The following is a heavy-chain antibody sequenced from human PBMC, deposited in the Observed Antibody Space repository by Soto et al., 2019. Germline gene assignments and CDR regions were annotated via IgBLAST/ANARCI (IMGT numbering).Heavy chain of an antibody. CDR3: APRPGGGGY. J-gene: IGHJ4*02. V-gene: IGHV3-53*01. CDR2: IYSGGYT. CDR1: GFTVSNNY. Sequence: EVQLVESGGGLIQPGGSLRLSCAVSGFTVSNNYMSWVRQAPGKGLEGVSVIYSGGYTAYGDSVKGRFTISRDNSKNTLNLKKKTLGAADPAVYYWAPRPGGGGYWGQGTLVTVSS. D-gene: IGHD3-10*01.